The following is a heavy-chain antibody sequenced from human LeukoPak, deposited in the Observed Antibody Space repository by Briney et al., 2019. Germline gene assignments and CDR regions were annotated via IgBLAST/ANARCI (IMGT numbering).Heavy chain of an antibody. D-gene: IGHD2-2*02. CDR2: INHSGST. CDR3: ARGETDIVVVPAAISVGYFDY. V-gene: IGHV4-34*01. Sequence: SETLSLTCAVYGGSFSGYYWSWIRQPPGKGLEWIGEINHSGSTNYNSSLKSRVTISVDTSKNQFSLKLSSVTAADTAVYYCARGETDIVVVPAAISVGYFDYWGQGTLVTVSS. CDR1: GGSFSGYY. J-gene: IGHJ4*02.